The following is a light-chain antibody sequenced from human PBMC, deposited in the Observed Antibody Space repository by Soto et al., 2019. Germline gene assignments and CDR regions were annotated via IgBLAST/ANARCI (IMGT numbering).Light chain of an antibody. J-gene: IGKJ1*01. CDR3: QQFNNWPRT. V-gene: IGKV3-15*01. CDR2: DAS. CDR1: QSVGTY. Sequence: IVLTQSPATVSLSPLERVTLSCRASQSVGTYLAWYQQKPGQAPRLLIYDASTRATGIPARFSGSGSGTEFTLTISSLQSEDFAVYYCQQFNNWPRTFGQGTKVDI.